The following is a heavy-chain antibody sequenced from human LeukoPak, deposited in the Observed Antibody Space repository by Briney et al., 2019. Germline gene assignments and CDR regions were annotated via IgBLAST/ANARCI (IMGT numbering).Heavy chain of an antibody. V-gene: IGHV1-46*04. CDR3: ARELHGGYFDY. J-gene: IGHJ4*02. CDR1: GYTFTNYY. D-gene: IGHD3-16*01. Sequence: ASVKVSCKASGYTFTNYYIHWVRHAPGQGLEWMGIFNPSGYNPNYAQTTYSQKLQGRVTMTGDTSTSTAYVELSSLSSEDTAIYYCARELHGGYFDYWGQGTLVAVSS. CDR2: FNPSGYNP.